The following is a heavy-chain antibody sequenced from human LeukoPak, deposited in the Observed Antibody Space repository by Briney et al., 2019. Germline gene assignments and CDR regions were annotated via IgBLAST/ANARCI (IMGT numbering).Heavy chain of an antibody. D-gene: IGHD3-10*01. CDR2: ISGSGGST. Sequence: GGSLRLSCAASGFTFSSYAMSWVRQAPGKGLEWVSAISGSGGSTYYADSVKGRFTISRDNSKNTLYLQMNSLRAEDTAVYYCARDSGGSGSLDYWGQGTLVTVSS. J-gene: IGHJ4*02. CDR3: ARDSGGSGSLDY. V-gene: IGHV3-23*01. CDR1: GFTFSSYA.